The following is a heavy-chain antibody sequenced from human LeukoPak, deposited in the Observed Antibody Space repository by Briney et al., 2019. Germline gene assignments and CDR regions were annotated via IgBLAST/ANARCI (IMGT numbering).Heavy chain of an antibody. Sequence: PGGSLRLSCAVSGFTVSGNYMSWVRQAPGKGLEWVSFIYSGGNTHYSDSVKGRFTISRDNSKNTLYLQMNSLRADDTAVYYCARRAGEYSHPYDYWGQGTLVTVSS. V-gene: IGHV3-53*01. CDR3: ARRAGEYSHPYDY. CDR2: IYSGGNT. CDR1: GFTVSGNY. J-gene: IGHJ4*02. D-gene: IGHD4-17*01.